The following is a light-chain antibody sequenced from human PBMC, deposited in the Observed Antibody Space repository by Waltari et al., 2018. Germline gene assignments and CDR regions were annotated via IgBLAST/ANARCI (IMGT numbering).Light chain of an antibody. J-gene: IGKJ3*01. V-gene: IGKV1-17*02. CDR3: LQYTAYPLT. CDR2: GAS. CDR1: QGIRND. Sequence: DIQMTQSPSSLSASVGNRVTITCRASQGIRNDLGWYQQKPEKAPKRLIYGASSLQTGVPSRFSGSGSGTEFTLTLDNLQPEDFATYYFLQYTAYPLTFGPGTKVDI.